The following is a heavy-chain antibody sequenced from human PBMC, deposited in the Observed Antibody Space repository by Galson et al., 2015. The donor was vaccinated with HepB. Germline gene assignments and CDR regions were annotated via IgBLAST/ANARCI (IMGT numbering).Heavy chain of an antibody. CDR1: GFTFSSYS. V-gene: IGHV3-21*01. Sequence: SLRLSCAASGFTFSSYSMNWVRQAPGKGLEWVSSISSSSSYIYYADSVKGRFTISRDNAKNSLYLQMNSLRAEDTAVYYCAREGGGGYCSSTSCHPGEYYYYYMDVWGKGTTVTVSS. CDR3: AREGGGGYCSSTSCHPGEYYYYYMDV. CDR2: ISSSSSYI. J-gene: IGHJ6*03. D-gene: IGHD2-2*03.